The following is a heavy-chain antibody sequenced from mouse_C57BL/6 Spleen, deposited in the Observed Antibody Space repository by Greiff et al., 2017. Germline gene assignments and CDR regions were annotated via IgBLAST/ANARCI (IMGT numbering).Heavy chain of an antibody. V-gene: IGHV1-82*01. Sequence: VQLQQSGPELVKPGASVKISCKASGYAFSSSWMNWVKQRPGQGLEWIGRISPGDGDTNYHGKFQGKATLTSDKSSSTAYMQLSSLTSEDSAVYYCARKDYSKGDFDDWGQGTTLTVSS. J-gene: IGHJ2*01. CDR3: ARKDYSKGDFDD. CDR2: ISPGDGDT. CDR1: GYAFSSSW. D-gene: IGHD2-5*01.